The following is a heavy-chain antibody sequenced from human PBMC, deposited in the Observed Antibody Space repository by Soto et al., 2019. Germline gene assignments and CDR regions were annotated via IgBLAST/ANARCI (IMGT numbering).Heavy chain of an antibody. V-gene: IGHV1-8*01. CDR1: GYTFTSYD. D-gene: IGHD3-22*01. Sequence: QVQLVQSGAEVKKPGASVKVSCKASGYTFTSYDINWVRQATGQGLEWMGWMNPNSGNTGYAQKFQGRVTMTRNTSISTAYMELSSLRSEDTAVYYCAGSRYYYDSSGYYGGLDVWGQGTTVTVSS. CDR3: AGSRYYYDSSGYYGGLDV. CDR2: MNPNSGNT. J-gene: IGHJ6*02.